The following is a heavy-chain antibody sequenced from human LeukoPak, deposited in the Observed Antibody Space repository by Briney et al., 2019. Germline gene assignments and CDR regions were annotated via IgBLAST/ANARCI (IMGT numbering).Heavy chain of an antibody. J-gene: IGHJ4*02. CDR1: GFTFTDYW. Sequence: GGSLRLSCAASGFTFTDYWMSWVRQAPGKGLEWVSYISSSSSTIYYADSVKGRFTISRDNAKNSLYLQMNSLRAEDTAVYYCARTRITMVRGVPSPAFDYWGQGTLVTVSS. D-gene: IGHD3-10*01. CDR2: ISSSSSTI. CDR3: ARTRITMVRGVPSPAFDY. V-gene: IGHV3-48*01.